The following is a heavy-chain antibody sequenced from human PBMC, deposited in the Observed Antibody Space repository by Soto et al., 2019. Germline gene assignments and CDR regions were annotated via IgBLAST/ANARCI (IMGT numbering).Heavy chain of an antibody. Sequence: EVQVVESGGGLVQPGGSLRLSCAASGFTFSSYEMNGVRQAPGKGLEWVSAIGSDGTAIHYVDSVKGRFTIQKDNSKDTLYLQMNSLRAEDTAVYYCAKPGLTVAGTRYFDHWGQGTLVTVSS. D-gene: IGHD6-19*01. CDR2: IGSDGTAI. V-gene: IGHV3-23*05. CDR3: AKPGLTVAGTRYFDH. CDR1: GFTFSSYE. J-gene: IGHJ4*02.